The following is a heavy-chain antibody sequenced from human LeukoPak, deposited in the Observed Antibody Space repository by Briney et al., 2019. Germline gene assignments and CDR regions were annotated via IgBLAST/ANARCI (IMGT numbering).Heavy chain of an antibody. CDR3: AREAEFDY. Sequence: GGSLRLSCAASGFTFSSYSMNWVRQAPGKGLEWVSYISSSTIYYADSVKGRFTISRDNSKNTLYLQMNSLRAEDTAVYYCAREAEFDYWGQGTLVTVSS. D-gene: IGHD2-15*01. CDR2: ISSSTI. J-gene: IGHJ4*02. CDR1: GFTFSSYS. V-gene: IGHV3-48*01.